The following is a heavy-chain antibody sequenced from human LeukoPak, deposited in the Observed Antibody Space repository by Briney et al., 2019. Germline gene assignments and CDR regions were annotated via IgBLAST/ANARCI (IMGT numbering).Heavy chain of an antibody. J-gene: IGHJ6*03. CDR2: IYYSGST. CDR1: GGSISSYY. CDR3: ARVSTGVSSSAEKDYYYYYYMDV. Sequence: PSETLSLTCTVSGGSISSYYWSWIRQPPGKGLEWIGYIYYSGSTNYNPSLKSRVTISVDTSKNQFSLKLSSVTAADTAVYYCARVSTGVSSSAEKDYYYYYYMDVWGKGTTVTVSS. D-gene: IGHD6-6*01. V-gene: IGHV4-59*01.